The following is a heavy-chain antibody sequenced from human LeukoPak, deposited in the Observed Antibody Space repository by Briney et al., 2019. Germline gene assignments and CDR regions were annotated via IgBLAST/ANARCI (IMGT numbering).Heavy chain of an antibody. Sequence: SETLSLTCAVYGGSFSGYYWSWIRQPPGKGLEWIGEINHSGSTNYNPSLKSRVTISVDTSKNPFSLKLSSVTAADTAVYYCARESAAITIYWGQGTLVTVSS. CDR3: ARESAAITIY. D-gene: IGHD3-3*01. J-gene: IGHJ4*02. V-gene: IGHV4-34*01. CDR1: GGSFSGYY. CDR2: INHSGST.